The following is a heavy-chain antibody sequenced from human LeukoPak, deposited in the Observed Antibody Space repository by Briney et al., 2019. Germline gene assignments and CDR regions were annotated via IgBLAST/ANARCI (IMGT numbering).Heavy chain of an antibody. CDR1: GFTFSSYG. J-gene: IGHJ4*02. V-gene: IGHV3-30*18. CDR3: AKDRYGDYLRVFDY. D-gene: IGHD4-17*01. CDR2: ISYDGSNK. Sequence: PGGSLRLSCAASGFTFSSYGMHWVRQAPGKGLEWVAVISYDGSNKYYADSVKGRFTISRDNSKDTLYLQMNSLRAEDTAVYYCAKDRYGDYLRVFDYWGQGTLVTVSS.